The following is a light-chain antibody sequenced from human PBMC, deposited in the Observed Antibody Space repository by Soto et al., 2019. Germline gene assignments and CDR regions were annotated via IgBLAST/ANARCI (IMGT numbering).Light chain of an antibody. Sequence: DIQLTQSPSTLSASVGDRVTITFRASQSISSWLAWYQQKPGKAPKLLIYKASSLESGVPSRFSGSGSGTEFTLTISSLQPDDFATYYCQQYNSYSTFGQGGKV. V-gene: IGKV1-5*03. CDR3: QQYNSYST. CDR2: KAS. CDR1: QSISSW. J-gene: IGKJ1*01.